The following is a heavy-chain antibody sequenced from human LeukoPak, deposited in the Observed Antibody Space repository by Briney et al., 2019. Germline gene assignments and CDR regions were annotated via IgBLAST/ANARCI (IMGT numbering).Heavy chain of an antibody. CDR3: AKLGYDSSGASKTLDY. D-gene: IGHD3-22*01. V-gene: IGHV3-30*18. J-gene: IGHJ4*02. CDR2: ISHDGSNK. CDR1: GFFFSSYG. Sequence: GRSLRLSCAAPGFFFSSYGMHWVRQAPGKGLEWVAVISHDGSNKYYGDSVKGRFTISRDNSKNTLYLQMNSLRPEDTAVYYCAKLGYDSSGASKTLDYWGQGTLVTVSS.